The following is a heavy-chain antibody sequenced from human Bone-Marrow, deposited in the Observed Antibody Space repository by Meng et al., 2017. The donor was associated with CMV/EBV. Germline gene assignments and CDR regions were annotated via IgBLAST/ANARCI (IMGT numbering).Heavy chain of an antibody. CDR1: GFTFSSYA. CDR2: ISYDGSNK. D-gene: IGHD2-2*01. Sequence: GESLKISCAASGFTFSSYAMHWVRQAPGKGLEWVAVISYDGSNKYYADSVKGRFTISRDNSKNTLYLQMNSLRAEDTAAYYCARDALNFYEVPAAIKYYYYGMDVWGQGTTVTVSS. V-gene: IGHV3-30*04. CDR3: ARDALNFYEVPAAIKYYYYGMDV. J-gene: IGHJ6*02.